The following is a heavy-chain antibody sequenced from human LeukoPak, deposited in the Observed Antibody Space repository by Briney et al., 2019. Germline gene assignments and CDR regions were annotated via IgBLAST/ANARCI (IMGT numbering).Heavy chain of an antibody. CDR3: ARGRYRWLQLGDYFDY. J-gene: IGHJ4*02. CDR2: ISSDSSYI. Sequence: AGGSLRLSCAASGFTFGSYSMNWVRQAPGKGLEWVSSISSDSSYIYYAESVKGRFTISRDNAKNSLYLQMNSLRAEDTAVYYCARGRYRWLQLGDYFDYWGQGTLVTVSS. CDR1: GFTFGSYS. V-gene: IGHV3-21*01. D-gene: IGHD5-24*01.